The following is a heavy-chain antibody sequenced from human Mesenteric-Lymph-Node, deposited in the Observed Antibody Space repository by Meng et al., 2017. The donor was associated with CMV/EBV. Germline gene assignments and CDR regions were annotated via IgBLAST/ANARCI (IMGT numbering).Heavy chain of an antibody. CDR2: ISGSGIST. CDR1: GFTFSNYA. CDR3: AKVRQYQLLYFDY. J-gene: IGHJ4*02. Sequence: ETLSLTCAASGFTFSNYAMSWVRQAPGKGLEWVSAISGSGISTHYADSVKGRFTISRDKSKNTVYLQLNSLRAEDTAVYYCAKVRQYQLLYFDYWGQGTLVTVSS. V-gene: IGHV3-23*01. D-gene: IGHD2-2*01.